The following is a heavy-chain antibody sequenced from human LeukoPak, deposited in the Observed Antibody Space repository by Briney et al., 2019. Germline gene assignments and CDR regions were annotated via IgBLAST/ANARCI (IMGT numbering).Heavy chain of an antibody. CDR2: ISGSDGST. J-gene: IGHJ4*02. V-gene: IGHV3-23*01. Sequence: GGSLRLSCAASGFTFSSYAMSWVRQAPGKGLEWVSGISGSDGSTYYADSVKGRFTISRDNSKNRLYLLMNSLRAEDTAVYYCARDSIPSASGSYYFDNWGQGTLVTVSS. CDR1: GFTFSSYA. CDR3: ARDSIPSASGSYYFDN. D-gene: IGHD3-10*01.